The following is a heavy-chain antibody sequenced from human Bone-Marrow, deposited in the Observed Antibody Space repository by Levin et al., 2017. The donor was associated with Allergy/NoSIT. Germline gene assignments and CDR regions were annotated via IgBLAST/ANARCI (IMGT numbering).Heavy chain of an antibody. CDR2: ISGSGGST. Sequence: GESLKISCAASGFTFSSYAMSWVRQAPGKGLEWVSAISGSGGSTYYADSVKGRFTISRDNSKNTLYLQMNSLRAEDTAVYYCAKDDDLYYYGSGSWGLGTLVTVSS. J-gene: IGHJ4*02. CDR3: AKDDDLYYYGSGS. D-gene: IGHD3-10*01. CDR1: GFTFSSYA. V-gene: IGHV3-23*01.